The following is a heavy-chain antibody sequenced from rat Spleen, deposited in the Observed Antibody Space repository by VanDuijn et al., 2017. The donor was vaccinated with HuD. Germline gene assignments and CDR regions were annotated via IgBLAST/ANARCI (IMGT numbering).Heavy chain of an antibody. CDR3: VRSVVYTYSFFDY. V-gene: IGHV3-1*01. CDR1: GYSITSNY. Sequence: EVQLQESGPGLVKPSQSLSLTCSVTGYSITSNYWVWIRKFPGNKMEWIGHISYSGSTRYNPSLKSRISITRDTSKNQFFLQLNSVTTEDTATYYCVRSVVYTYSFFDYWGQGVMVTVSS. J-gene: IGHJ2*01. D-gene: IGHD2-1*01. CDR2: ISYSGST.